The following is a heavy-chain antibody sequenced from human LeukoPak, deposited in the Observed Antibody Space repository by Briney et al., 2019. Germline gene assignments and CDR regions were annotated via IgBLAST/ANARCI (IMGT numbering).Heavy chain of an antibody. Sequence: GGSLRLSCAASGFTFSDYYMSWIRQAPGKGLEWVSAISGSGGSTYYADSVKGRFTISRDNSKNTLYLQMNSLRAEDTAVYYCAKDRRRRYYDSSGYYYFDYWGQGTLVTVSS. D-gene: IGHD3-22*01. CDR1: GFTFSDYY. CDR2: ISGSGGST. CDR3: AKDRRRRYYDSSGYYYFDY. V-gene: IGHV3-23*01. J-gene: IGHJ4*02.